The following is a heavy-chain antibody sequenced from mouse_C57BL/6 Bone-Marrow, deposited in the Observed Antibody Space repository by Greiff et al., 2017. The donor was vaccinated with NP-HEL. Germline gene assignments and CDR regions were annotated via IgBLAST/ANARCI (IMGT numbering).Heavy chain of an antibody. CDR2: ISDGGSYT. J-gene: IGHJ4*01. V-gene: IGHV5-4*01. CDR3: ARDGHYGSSYIPDY. CDR1: GFTFSSYA. D-gene: IGHD1-1*01. Sequence: EVPLVESGGGLVKPGGSLKLSCAASGFTFSSYAMSWVRQTPDKRLEWVATISDGGSYTYYPDNVKGRFTISRDNAKNNLYLQMSDLKCEDTAMYYCARDGHYGSSYIPDYWGQGTSVTVSS.